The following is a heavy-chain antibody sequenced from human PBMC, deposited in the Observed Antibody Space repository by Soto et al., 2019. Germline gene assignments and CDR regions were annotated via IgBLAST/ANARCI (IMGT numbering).Heavy chain of an antibody. CDR2: IYYSGGT. CDR1: GGSISSGGYY. J-gene: IGHJ6*02. CDR3: ARTEYDYGFTGMDV. V-gene: IGHV4-31*03. Sequence: QVQLQESGPGLVKPSQTLSLTCTVSGGSISSGGYYWSWIRQHPGKGLEWIGYIYYSGGTYYNPSLKSRVTISVDTSKNQFSLKLSSVTAADTAVYYCARTEYDYGFTGMDVWGQGTTVTVSS. D-gene: IGHD4-17*01.